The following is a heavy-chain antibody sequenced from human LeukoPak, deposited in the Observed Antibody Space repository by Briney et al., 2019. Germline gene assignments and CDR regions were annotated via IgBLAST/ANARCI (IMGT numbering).Heavy chain of an antibody. CDR2: INHSGST. CDR3: ARGLKD. V-gene: IGHV4-34*01. Sequence: SETLSLTCAVYGGSFSGYYWSWIRQPPGKGLEWIGEINHSGSTNYNPSLKSRVTLSVDTSKNQFSLKLSSVTAADTAVYYCARGLKDWGQGTLVTVSS. CDR1: GGSFSGYY. J-gene: IGHJ4*02.